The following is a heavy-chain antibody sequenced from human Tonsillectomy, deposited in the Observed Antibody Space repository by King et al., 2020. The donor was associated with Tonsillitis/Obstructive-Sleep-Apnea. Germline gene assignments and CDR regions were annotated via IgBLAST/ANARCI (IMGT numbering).Heavy chain of an antibody. V-gene: IGHV1-69*01. CDR1: GGTFSSYA. CDR3: AREKIGYCSSTSCYVFNYYYYMDV. CDR2: IIPIFGTA. D-gene: IGHD2-2*01. Sequence: VQLVESGAEVKKPGSSVKVSCKASGGTFSSYAISWVRQAPGQGLEWMGGIIPIFGTANYAQKFQGRVTITADESTSTAYMELSSLRSEDTAVYYCAREKIGYCSSTSCYVFNYYYYMDVWGKGTTVTVSS. J-gene: IGHJ6*03.